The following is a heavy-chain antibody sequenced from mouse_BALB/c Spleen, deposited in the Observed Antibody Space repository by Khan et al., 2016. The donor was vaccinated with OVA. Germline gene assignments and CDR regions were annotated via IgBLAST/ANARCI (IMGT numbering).Heavy chain of an antibody. Sequence: EVELVESGGDLVKPGGSLKLSCAACGFTFSTYGMSWVRQTPDKRLEWVATISSGGTYTYYPDSVKGRFTISRDNAKNTLYLQMSSLRSEDTAMYYCARHWVGVMDYWGQGTSVTVSS. J-gene: IGHJ4*01. D-gene: IGHD1-1*01. CDR2: ISSGGTYT. V-gene: IGHV5-6*01. CDR1: GFTFSTYG. CDR3: ARHWVGVMDY.